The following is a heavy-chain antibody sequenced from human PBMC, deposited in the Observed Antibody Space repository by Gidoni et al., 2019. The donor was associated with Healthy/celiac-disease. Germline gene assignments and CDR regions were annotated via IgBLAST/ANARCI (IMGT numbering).Heavy chain of an antibody. J-gene: IGHJ6*02. D-gene: IGHD6-13*01. CDR1: GFTFSSYS. V-gene: IGHV3-21*01. CDR2: ISSSSSYI. CDR3: ARDFMVGVSGIAAHGMDV. Sequence: EVQLVESGGGLVKPGGSLRLSCAASGFTFSSYSMNWVRQAPGKGLDWVSSISSSSSYIYYADSVKGRFTISRDNAKNSLYLQMNSLRAEDTAVYYCARDFMVGVSGIAAHGMDVWGQGTTVTVSS.